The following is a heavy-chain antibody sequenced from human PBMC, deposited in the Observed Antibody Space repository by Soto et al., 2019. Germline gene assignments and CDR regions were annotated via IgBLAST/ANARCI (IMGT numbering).Heavy chain of an antibody. J-gene: IGHJ4*02. CDR1: VGSISNGDYS. V-gene: IGHV4-31*03. Sequence: SETLSLTCTVSVGSISNGDYSWNWFRQHPGKGLEWVGYIYYSGTTYYNPSLKSRVTISVDTSKNQFSLKLTSVTASDTAVYYCAGAYHIMEGYLDYWGQGALVTVSS. CDR2: IYYSGTT. D-gene: IGHD2-21*01. CDR3: AGAYHIMEGYLDY.